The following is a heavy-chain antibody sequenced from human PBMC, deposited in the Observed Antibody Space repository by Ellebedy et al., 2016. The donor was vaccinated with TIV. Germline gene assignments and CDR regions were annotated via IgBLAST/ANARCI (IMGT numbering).Heavy chain of an antibody. CDR1: GYTFTAYH. D-gene: IGHD2-15*01. V-gene: IGHV1-46*01. Sequence: ASVKVSCKASGYTFTAYHIHWVRQAPGQGLEWMGIINPSGGSTSYAQKFQGRVTMTRDTSTSTVYMELSSLRSDDTAVYYCARYCSGGSCYIGFDYWGQGTLVTVSS. CDR2: INPSGGST. CDR3: ARYCSGGSCYIGFDY. J-gene: IGHJ4*02.